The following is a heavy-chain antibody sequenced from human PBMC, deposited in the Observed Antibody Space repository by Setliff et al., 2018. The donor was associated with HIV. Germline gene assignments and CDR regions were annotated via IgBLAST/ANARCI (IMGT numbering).Heavy chain of an antibody. Sequence: PGGSLRLSCAASGFIFSTFPMHWVRQAPGKGLEWVANIKVDGSQKYYLDSVKGRFTISRDNAKSSLILQMNSLRVEDTAMYYCVRESSGWRWGQGTLVTVSS. CDR1: GFIFSTFP. CDR3: VRESSGWR. V-gene: IGHV3-7*03. D-gene: IGHD6-19*01. CDR2: IKVDGSQK. J-gene: IGHJ1*01.